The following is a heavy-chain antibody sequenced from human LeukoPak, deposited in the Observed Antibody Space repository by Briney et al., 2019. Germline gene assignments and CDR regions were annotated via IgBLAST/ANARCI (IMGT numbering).Heavy chain of an antibody. V-gene: IGHV1-18*01. CDR3: ARIPLDSSGYYFPPDY. Sequence: ASVNDSCKASGYTFTSYGISWVRQAPGQGLEWMGWISAYNGNTNYAQKLQGRVTMTTDTSTSTAYMELRSLRSDDTAVYYCARIPLDSSGYYFPPDYWGQGTLVTVSS. J-gene: IGHJ4*02. CDR1: GYTFTSYG. CDR2: ISAYNGNT. D-gene: IGHD3-22*01.